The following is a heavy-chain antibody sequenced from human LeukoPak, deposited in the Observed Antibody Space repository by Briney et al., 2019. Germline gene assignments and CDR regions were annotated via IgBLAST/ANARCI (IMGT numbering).Heavy chain of an antibody. J-gene: IGHJ4*02. Sequence: SETLSLTCTVSGGSISSYYWSWIRQPPGEGLEWIGYISYSGSTNYNPSLKSRLTISLDTSKRQLSLNLNSVTVADTALYYCARDYGGGWYQIDYWGQGTLVTVSS. D-gene: IGHD6-13*01. CDR3: ARDYGGGWYQIDY. CDR2: ISYSGST. V-gene: IGHV4-59*12. CDR1: GGSISSYY.